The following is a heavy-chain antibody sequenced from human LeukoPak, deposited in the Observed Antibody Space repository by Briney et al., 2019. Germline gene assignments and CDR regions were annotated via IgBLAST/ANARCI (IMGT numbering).Heavy chain of an antibody. J-gene: IGHJ4*02. CDR1: GFTVSSNH. D-gene: IGHD6-19*01. V-gene: IGHV3-53*01. CDR3: ARRDSIGWPFDY. CDR2: IYSDGST. Sequence: GGSLRLSCTASGFTVSSNHTTWVRQAPGKGLEWVSVIYSDGSTYYADSVKGRFTISRDNSKSALYPQMNSLRAEDTAIYYCARRDSIGWPFDYWGQGTLVTVSS.